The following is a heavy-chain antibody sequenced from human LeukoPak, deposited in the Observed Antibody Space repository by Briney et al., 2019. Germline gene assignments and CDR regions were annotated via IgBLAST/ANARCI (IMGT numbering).Heavy chain of an antibody. CDR2: ISYDGSNK. CDR3: AKPRLSYGDYQSGFDF. Sequence: PGGSLRLSCAASGFTFSAYGMHWVRQAPGKGLEWVAVISYDGSNKYFAGYVKGRFSISRDNSKNTLYLQMNSLRTEDTAVYYCAKPRLSYGDYQSGFDFWGQGTLVTASS. D-gene: IGHD4-17*01. V-gene: IGHV3-30*18. J-gene: IGHJ4*02. CDR1: GFTFSAYG.